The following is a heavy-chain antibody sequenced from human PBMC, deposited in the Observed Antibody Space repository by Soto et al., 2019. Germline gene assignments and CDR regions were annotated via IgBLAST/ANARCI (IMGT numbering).Heavy chain of an antibody. J-gene: IGHJ5*02. CDR1: GFTFSAYA. D-gene: IGHD2-15*01. CDR2: ISGDASRT. CDR3: EKRGGQVVKAAFWFDP. V-gene: IGHV3-23*01. Sequence: PGGSLRLSCAASGFTFSAYAMTWVRQAPGKGLEWVSAISGDASRTYYADSVKGRFSISRDNSKNTLFLQMNSLKAEDTALYYCEKRGGQVVKAAFWFDPWGQGTPVTVSS.